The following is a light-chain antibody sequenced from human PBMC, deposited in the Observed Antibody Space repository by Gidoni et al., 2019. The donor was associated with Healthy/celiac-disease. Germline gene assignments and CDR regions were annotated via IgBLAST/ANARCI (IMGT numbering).Light chain of an antibody. CDR2: AAY. V-gene: IGKV1-39*01. CDR1: QSISSY. CDR3: QQSYSTPVT. J-gene: IGKJ1*01. Sequence: DIQLTQSPSSLSASVGDRVTITCRASQSISSYLNWYRQKPGKTPKLLIYAAYSLQSGVPSRFSGSGSGTNFTLTISSLQPEDFATYYCQQSYSTPVTFGQGTKVEIK.